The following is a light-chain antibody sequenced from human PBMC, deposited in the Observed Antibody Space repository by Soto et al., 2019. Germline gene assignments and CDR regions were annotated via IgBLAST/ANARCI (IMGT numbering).Light chain of an antibody. J-gene: IGKJ1*01. V-gene: IGKV3-11*01. Sequence: EVVLTQSPATLSLSPGGRATLSCRASEDVDIYLAWYQQRPGQAPRLLIYDTSQRATGIPARFTGTGSGTDFTLTISSLEPEDFAVYYCQQRFSWPPWTFGQGNKVEIK. CDR3: QQRFSWPPWT. CDR1: EDVDIY. CDR2: DTS.